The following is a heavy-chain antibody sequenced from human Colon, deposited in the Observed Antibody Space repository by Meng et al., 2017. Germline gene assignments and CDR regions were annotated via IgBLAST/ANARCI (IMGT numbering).Heavy chain of an antibody. V-gene: IGHV3-23*01. D-gene: IGHD2-15*01. Sequence: GESLKISCAASGITFSSYAMGWVRQAPGKGLEWVSAIAYSGGDTHYADSVKGRLTISRDNSKNTVYLQMNSLRAEDTAVYYCTGGSRGFRTNRMDVWGQGTTVTVSS. CDR3: TGGSRGFRTNRMDV. J-gene: IGHJ6*02. CDR2: IAYSGGDT. CDR1: GITFSSYA.